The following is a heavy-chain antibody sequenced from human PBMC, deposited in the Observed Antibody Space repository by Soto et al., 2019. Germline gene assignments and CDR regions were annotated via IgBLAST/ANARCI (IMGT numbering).Heavy chain of an antibody. J-gene: IGHJ4*02. Sequence: QVQPQESGPGLVRPSGTLSLTCAVSGGSISSDNWWGWVRQPPGKGLEWIGEIYHTGITNYNPSLKSRVIMSVDKSKNQFSLRLTSVTAADTAVFYCARFGSPSLLLGELAPYYFDYWGQGILVTVSS. D-gene: IGHD3-16*01. V-gene: IGHV4-4*02. CDR2: IYHTGIT. CDR1: GGSISSDNW. CDR3: ARFGSPSLLLGELAPYYFDY.